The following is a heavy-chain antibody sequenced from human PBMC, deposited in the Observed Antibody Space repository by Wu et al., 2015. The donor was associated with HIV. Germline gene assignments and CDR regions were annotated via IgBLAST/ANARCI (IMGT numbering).Heavy chain of an antibody. CDR3: ARGSGCGSTTCHFDY. Sequence: QVQLQQWGAGLLKPSETLSLTCAVYGGSFSGYYWSWIRQPPGKGLEWIGEINHSGSTNYNPSLKSRVTISVDTSKNQFSLKLSSVTAADTAVYYCARGSGCGSTTCHFDYWGQGTLVTVSS. J-gene: IGHJ4*02. V-gene: IGHV4-34*01. CDR1: GGSFSGYY. CDR2: INHSGST. D-gene: IGHD2-2*01.